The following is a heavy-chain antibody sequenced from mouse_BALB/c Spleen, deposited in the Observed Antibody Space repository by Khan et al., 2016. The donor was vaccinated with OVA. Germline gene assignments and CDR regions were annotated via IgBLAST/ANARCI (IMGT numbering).Heavy chain of an antibody. J-gene: IGHJ3*01. CDR1: GYSITSEYA. V-gene: IGHV3-2*02. CDR2: INYSGNT. D-gene: IGHD2-4*01. CDR3: ARDGYHDYDPFPY. Sequence: EVQLQESGPGLVKPSQSLSLTCTVTGYSITSEYAWNWIRQFPGNKLEWMGYINYSGNTNYNPSLKSRTSITRDTSKNQFFLQLNSVTTEDTATYYCARDGYHDYDPFPYWGQGTLVTVSA.